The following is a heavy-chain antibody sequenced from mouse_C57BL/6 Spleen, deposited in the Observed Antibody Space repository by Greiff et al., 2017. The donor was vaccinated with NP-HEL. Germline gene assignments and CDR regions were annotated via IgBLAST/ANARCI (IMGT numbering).Heavy chain of an antibody. Sequence: QVQLQQSGAELAKPGASVKLSCKASGYTFTSYWMHWVKQRPGQGLEWIGYINPSSGYTKYNQKFKDKATLTAYKSSSTAYMQLSSLTYEDSAVDYCARGGFYYDCDGNYFGDWGKGTTLTVST. V-gene: IGHV1-7*01. D-gene: IGHD2-4*01. J-gene: IGHJ2*01. CDR2: INPSSGYT. CDR1: GYTFTSYW. CDR3: ARGGFYYDCDGNYFGD.